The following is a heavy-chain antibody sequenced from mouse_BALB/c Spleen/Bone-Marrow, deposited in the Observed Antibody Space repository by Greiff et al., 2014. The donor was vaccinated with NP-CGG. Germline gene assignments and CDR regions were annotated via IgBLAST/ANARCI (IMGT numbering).Heavy chain of an antibody. Sequence: VQLQQPGAELVKPGASVKLSCTASGFNIKDTYMHWVKQRPEQGLEWIGRIDPANGNAKYDPKFQGKATITADTSSNTAYLQRSSLTSEDTAVYYCARYRLGTYFDFWGQGTTLTVSS. CDR1: GFNIKDTY. J-gene: IGHJ2*01. CDR2: IDPANGNA. V-gene: IGHV14-3*02. D-gene: IGHD2-14*01. CDR3: ARYRLGTYFDF.